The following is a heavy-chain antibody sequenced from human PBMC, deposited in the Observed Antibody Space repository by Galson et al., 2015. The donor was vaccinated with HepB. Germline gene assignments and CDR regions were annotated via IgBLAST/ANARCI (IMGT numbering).Heavy chain of an antibody. CDR3: ARGQYDSRGYYKGAHDAFDI. Sequence: SLRLSCAASGFTFSSYDMHWVRQATGKGLEWVSAIGTAGDTYYPGSVKGRFTISRENAKNSLYLQMNSLRAGDTAVYYCARGQYDSRGYYKGAHDAFDIWGQGTMVTVSS. V-gene: IGHV3-13*04. J-gene: IGHJ3*02. D-gene: IGHD3-22*01. CDR1: GFTFSSYD. CDR2: IGTAGDT.